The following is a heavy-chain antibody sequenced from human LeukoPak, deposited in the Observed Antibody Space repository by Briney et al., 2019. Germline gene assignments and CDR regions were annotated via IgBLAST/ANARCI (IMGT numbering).Heavy chain of an antibody. Sequence: GRSLRLSCAASGFTFSSYGMHWVRQAPGKGLEWVAVISYDGSNKYYADSVKGRFTISRDNSKNTLYLQMNSLRAEDTAVYYCAKDAYSSSWDNWFDPWGQGTLVTVSS. CDR2: ISYDGSNK. CDR1: GFTFSSYG. D-gene: IGHD6-13*01. J-gene: IGHJ5*02. V-gene: IGHV3-30*18. CDR3: AKDAYSSSWDNWFDP.